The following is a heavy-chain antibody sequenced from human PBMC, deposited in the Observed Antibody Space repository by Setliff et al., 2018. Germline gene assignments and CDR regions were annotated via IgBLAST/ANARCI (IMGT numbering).Heavy chain of an antibody. CDR3: ARGYYNGRGYYYLPCSFDS. J-gene: IGHJ4*02. Sequence: SETLSLTCTVSDDSLYSGNYYWTWIRQPAGKALEWIGHIHGTEGTHYNPSLESRVTISRDKSPNQFSLMLRSVTAADTALYYCARGYYNGRGYYYLPCSFDSWGRGIVVTVSS. CDR2: IHGTEGT. D-gene: IGHD3-10*01. V-gene: IGHV4-61*09. CDR1: DDSLYSGNYY.